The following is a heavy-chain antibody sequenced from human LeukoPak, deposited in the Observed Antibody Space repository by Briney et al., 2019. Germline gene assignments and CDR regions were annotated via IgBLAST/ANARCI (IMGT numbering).Heavy chain of an antibody. D-gene: IGHD1-1*01. CDR1: GFTFSSYG. J-gene: IGHJ4*02. CDR3: ARWGGTRQYYFDY. V-gene: IGHV3-33*01. Sequence: GVSLRLSCAASGFTFSSYGMHWVRQAPGKGLEWVAVTRFDGSIKQYADSVKGRFTISRDDSKNTLYLQINFLKSEDTAVYYCARWGGTRQYYFDYWGQGTLVTVSS. CDR2: TRFDGSIK.